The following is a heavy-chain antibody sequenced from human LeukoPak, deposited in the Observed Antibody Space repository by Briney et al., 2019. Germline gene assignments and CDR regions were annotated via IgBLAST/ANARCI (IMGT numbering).Heavy chain of an antibody. D-gene: IGHD4-17*01. CDR2: LYHSGST. CDR3: ARLSRGGGDYGY. Sequence: SETLSLTCAVSGYPISSGYYWGWIRQPPGKGLEWIGSLYHSGSTYYNPSLKSRVTISVDTSKNQFSLKLSSVTAADTAVYYCARLSRGGGDYGYWGQGTLVTVSS. V-gene: IGHV4-38-2*01. CDR1: GYPISSGYY. J-gene: IGHJ4*02.